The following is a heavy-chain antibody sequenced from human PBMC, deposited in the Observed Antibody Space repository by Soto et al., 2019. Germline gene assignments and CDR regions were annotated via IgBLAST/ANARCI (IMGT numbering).Heavy chain of an antibody. CDR1: GXSISSGDYY. CDR3: ARLGSSSWSPGEDY. D-gene: IGHD6-13*01. J-gene: IGHJ4*02. Sequence: SETLSLTCTVSGXSISSGDYYWSWIRQPPGKGLEWIGYIYYGGSTYYNPSLKSRVTISVDTSKNQFSLKLSSVTAADTAVYYCARLGSSSWSPGEDYWGQGTLVTVSS. V-gene: IGHV4-30-4*02. CDR2: IYYGGST.